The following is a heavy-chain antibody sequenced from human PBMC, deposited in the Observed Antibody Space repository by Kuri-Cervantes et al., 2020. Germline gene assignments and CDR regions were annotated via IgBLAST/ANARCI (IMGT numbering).Heavy chain of an antibody. D-gene: IGHD3-10*01. CDR2: INHSGST. Sequence: ESLKISCAVYGGSFSGYYWSWIRQPPGKGLEWIGEINHSGSTNYNPSLKSRVTISVGTSKNQFSLKLSSVTAADTAVYYCARGSRYYGSGILGGMDVWGQGTTVTVSS. CDR1: GGSFSGYY. V-gene: IGHV4-34*01. J-gene: IGHJ6*02. CDR3: ARGSRYYGSGILGGMDV.